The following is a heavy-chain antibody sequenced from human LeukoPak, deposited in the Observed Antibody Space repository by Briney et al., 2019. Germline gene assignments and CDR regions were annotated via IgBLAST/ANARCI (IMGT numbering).Heavy chain of an antibody. Sequence: SQTLSLTCTVSGGSISSGDYFWSWIRQSPGKGLEWIGYMHHSGNSYYNPSLKSLVTMSVDTSKNRFSLNLSSVTAADTAVYYCARDNGSYPYYFFFWGQGTLVTVSS. CDR2: MHHSGNS. D-gene: IGHD3-10*01. V-gene: IGHV4-30-4*01. CDR1: GGSISSGDYF. CDR3: ARDNGSYPYYFFF. J-gene: IGHJ4*02.